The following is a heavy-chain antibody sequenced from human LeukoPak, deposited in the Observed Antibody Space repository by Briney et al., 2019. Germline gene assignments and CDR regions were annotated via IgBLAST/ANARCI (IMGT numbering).Heavy chain of an antibody. J-gene: IGHJ6*02. V-gene: IGHV3-33*01. CDR2: IWYDGSNK. CDR1: GFTFSSYG. Sequence: GGSLRLSCAASGFTFSSYGMHWVRQAPGKGLEWVAVIWYDGSNKYYADSVKGRFTISRDNSKNTLYLQMNSLRAGDTAVYYCARDLGDSSGYMPIYYYYGMDVWGQGTTVTVSS. D-gene: IGHD3-22*01. CDR3: ARDLGDSSGYMPIYYYYGMDV.